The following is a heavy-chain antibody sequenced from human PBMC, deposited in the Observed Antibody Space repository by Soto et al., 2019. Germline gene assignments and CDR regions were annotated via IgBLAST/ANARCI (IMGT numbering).Heavy chain of an antibody. J-gene: IGHJ4*02. Sequence: SSETLSLTSSVSGDSIRSYYWTWIRQPPVKGLQWIGYVFHTGNTNYNPSLKSRVTISEDASKNQFSLRLTSVTAADTSVYFCAREQYNWKIWGQGTLVTVSS. D-gene: IGHD1-20*01. V-gene: IGHV4-59*01. CDR2: VFHTGNT. CDR1: GDSIRSYY. CDR3: AREQYNWKI.